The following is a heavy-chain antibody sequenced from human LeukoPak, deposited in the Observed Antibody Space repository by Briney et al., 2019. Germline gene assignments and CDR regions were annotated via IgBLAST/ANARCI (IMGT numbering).Heavy chain of an antibody. CDR1: GFTFGDYA. Sequence: GGSLRLSCTASGFTFGDYAMSWFRQAPVKGLEWVGFIRSKAYGGTTEYAASVKGRFTISRDDSKSIAYLQMNSLKTEDTAVYYCTRAIVVVINGFDYWGQGTLVTVSS. V-gene: IGHV3-49*03. CDR3: TRAIVVVINGFDY. J-gene: IGHJ4*02. D-gene: IGHD3-22*01. CDR2: IRSKAYGGTT.